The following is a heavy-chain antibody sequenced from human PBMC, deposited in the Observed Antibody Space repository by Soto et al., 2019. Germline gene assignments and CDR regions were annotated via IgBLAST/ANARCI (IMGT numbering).Heavy chain of an antibody. CDR2: INPSGGST. J-gene: IGHJ6*02. V-gene: IGHV1-46*03. CDR1: GYTFTSYY. D-gene: IGHD2-2*01. CDR3: AREYCSSTSCYAQYYYYGMDV. Sequence: QVQLVQSRVEVKKPGASVKVSCKASGYTFTSYYMHWVRQAPGQGLEWMGIINPSGGSTSYAQKFQGRVTMTRDTSTSTVYMELSSLRSEDTAVYYCAREYCSSTSCYAQYYYYGMDVWGQGTTVTVSS.